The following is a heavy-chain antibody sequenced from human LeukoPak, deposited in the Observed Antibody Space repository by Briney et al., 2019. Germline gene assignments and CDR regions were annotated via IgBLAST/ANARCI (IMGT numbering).Heavy chain of an antibody. Sequence: GGSLRLSCAASGFTFSSYAMSWVRQAPGKGLEWVSAISGSGGSTYYADSVKGRFTISRDNSKNTLYLQMNSLRAEDTAVYYCAKSAFSRAAANNWFDPWGQGTLVTVSS. CDR1: GFTFSSYA. V-gene: IGHV3-23*01. CDR2: ISGSGGST. D-gene: IGHD6-13*01. J-gene: IGHJ5*02. CDR3: AKSAFSRAAANNWFDP.